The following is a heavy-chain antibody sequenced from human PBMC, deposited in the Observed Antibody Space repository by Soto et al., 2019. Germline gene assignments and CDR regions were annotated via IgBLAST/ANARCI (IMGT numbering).Heavy chain of an antibody. CDR2: IYYSGST. J-gene: IGHJ6*02. D-gene: IGHD3-10*01. Sequence: SETLSLTCTVSGGSVSSGDYFWSWLRQSPGKRLEWIAYIYYSGSTNYNPSLKSRATISVDTPKSQVSLTLTSMTAADAALYYCARSPNYYYYGFDVWGQGTAVTVSS. CDR3: ARSPNYYYYGFDV. V-gene: IGHV4-61*08. CDR1: GGSVSSGDYF.